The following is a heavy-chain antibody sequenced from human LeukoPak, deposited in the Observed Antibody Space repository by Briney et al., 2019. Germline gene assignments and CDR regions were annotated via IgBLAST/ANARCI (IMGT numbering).Heavy chain of an antibody. CDR1: GFTFSSYA. Sequence: SGGSLRLSCAASGFTFSSYAMSWVRQAPGKGPEWVSAISGSGGSTYYADSVKGRFTISRDNSKNTLYLQMNSLRAEDTAVYYCAKDGYGDYGYFDYWGQGTLVTVSS. CDR3: AKDGYGDYGYFDY. J-gene: IGHJ4*02. D-gene: IGHD4-17*01. V-gene: IGHV3-23*01. CDR2: ISGSGGST.